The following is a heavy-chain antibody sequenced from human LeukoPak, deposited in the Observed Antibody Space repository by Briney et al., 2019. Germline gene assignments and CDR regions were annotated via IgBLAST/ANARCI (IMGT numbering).Heavy chain of an antibody. CDR2: IYYSGST. J-gene: IGHJ5*02. Sequence: SETLSLTCTVSGGFISSYYWSWIRQPPGKGLEWIGYIYYSGSTNYNPSLKSRVTISVDTSKNQFSLKLSSVTAADTAVYYCARGLMVRGVILWFDPWGQGTLVTVSS. V-gene: IGHV4-59*01. CDR3: ARGLMVRGVILWFDP. D-gene: IGHD3-10*01. CDR1: GGFISSYY.